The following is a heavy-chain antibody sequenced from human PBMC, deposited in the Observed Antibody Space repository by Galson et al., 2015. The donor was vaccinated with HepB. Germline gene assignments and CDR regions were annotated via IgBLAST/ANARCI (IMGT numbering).Heavy chain of an antibody. CDR2: ISYDGSNK. V-gene: IGHV3-30-3*01. CDR1: GFTFSRYA. Sequence: SLRLSCAVSGFTFSRYAMHWVRQAPGKGLEWVAVISYDGSNKYYAESVKGRITISRENSKDTLYLQMDSLRAEDTAVYYCARDHMVRGVVTIYPWHKNYYGMDVWGQGTTVTISS. J-gene: IGHJ6*02. D-gene: IGHD3-10*01. CDR3: ARDHMVRGVVTIYPWHKNYYGMDV.